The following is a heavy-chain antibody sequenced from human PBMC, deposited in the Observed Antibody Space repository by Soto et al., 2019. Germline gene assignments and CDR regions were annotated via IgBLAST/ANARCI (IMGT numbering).Heavy chain of an antibody. V-gene: IGHV3-11*01. D-gene: IGHD2-15*01. J-gene: IGHJ4*02. CDR3: ARVPCSGGSCYSPLDY. CDR2: ISSSGSTI. Sequence: GGSLRLSCAASGFTFSDYYMSWIRQAPGKGLEWVSYISSSGSTIYYADSVKGRFTISRDNAKNSLYLQMNSLRAEDTAVYYCARVPCSGGSCYSPLDYWGQGTLVTVSS. CDR1: GFTFSDYY.